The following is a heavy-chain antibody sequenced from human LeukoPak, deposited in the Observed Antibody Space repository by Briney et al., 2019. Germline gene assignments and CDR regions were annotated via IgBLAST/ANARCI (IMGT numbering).Heavy chain of an antibody. J-gene: IGHJ6*03. CDR1: GGSISSYY. V-gene: IGHV4-4*07. Sequence: SETLSLTCTVSGGSISSYYWSWIRQPAGKGLEWIGRIYTSGSTNYNPSLKSRVTMSEDTSKNQFSLKLSSVTVADTAVYYCARVKDPGGYCYYYYMDIWGKGNTVTVSS. CDR3: ARVKDPGGYCYYYYMDI. CDR2: IYTSGST. D-gene: IGHD3-16*01.